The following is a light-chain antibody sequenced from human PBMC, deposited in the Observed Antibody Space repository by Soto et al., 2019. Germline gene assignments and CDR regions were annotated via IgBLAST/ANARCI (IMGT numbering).Light chain of an antibody. Sequence: DIQMTQAPSTLSGSVGDRVTITCRASQTSSSWLAWYQQKPGKAPKLLIYKASTLKSGVPSRFSGSGSGTDFTLTISCLQSEDFATYYCQQYYSYPRTFGQGTKVDI. J-gene: IGKJ1*01. CDR1: QTSSSW. V-gene: IGKV1-5*03. CDR3: QQYYSYPRT. CDR2: KAS.